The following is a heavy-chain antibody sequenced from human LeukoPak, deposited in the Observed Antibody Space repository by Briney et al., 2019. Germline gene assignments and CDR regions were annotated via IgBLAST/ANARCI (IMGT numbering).Heavy chain of an antibody. D-gene: IGHD1-7*01. CDR2: INSNGGST. CDR3: ARGSWNYYFDY. V-gene: IGHV3-64*01. J-gene: IGHJ4*02. CDR1: GFTFSNHA. Sequence: GGSLRLSCAASGFTFSNHAMHWVRQAPGKGLEYVSAINSNGGSTYYANSVKGRFTISRDNYKNTLYRQMGSLRAEDMAVYYCARGSWNYYFDYWGQGTLVTVSS.